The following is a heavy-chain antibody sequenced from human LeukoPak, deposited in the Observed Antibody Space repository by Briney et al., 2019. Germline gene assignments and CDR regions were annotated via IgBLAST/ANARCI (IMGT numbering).Heavy chain of an antibody. CDR2: ISYDGSNK. Sequence: GGSLRLSCAASGFTFSSYGMHWVRQAPGKGLEWVAVISYDGSNKYYADSVKGRFTISRDNSKNTLYLKMNSLRAEETAVYYCAKDTSGWYMTFAYWGQGTLVTVSS. CDR3: AKDTSGWYMTFAY. CDR1: GFTFSSYG. J-gene: IGHJ4*02. V-gene: IGHV3-30*18. D-gene: IGHD6-19*01.